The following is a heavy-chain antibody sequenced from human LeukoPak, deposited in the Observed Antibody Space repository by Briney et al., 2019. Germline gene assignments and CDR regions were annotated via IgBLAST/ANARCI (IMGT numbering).Heavy chain of an antibody. CDR1: GFTFTNYS. CDR2: ISSSSTTM. V-gene: IGHV3-48*02. J-gene: IGHJ4*02. D-gene: IGHD3-3*01. Sequence: GGSLRLSCAASGFTFTNYSMNWVRQAPGRGLEWVSYISSSSTTMYHADSVKGRFTISRDNAKNSLYLQMNSLRDEDTAVYYGARGAYVFWSGPAPPQGDYWGQGTLVTVSS. CDR3: ARGAYVFWSGPAPPQGDY.